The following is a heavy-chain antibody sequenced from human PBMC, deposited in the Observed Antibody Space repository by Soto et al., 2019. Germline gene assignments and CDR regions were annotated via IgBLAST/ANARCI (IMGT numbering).Heavy chain of an antibody. V-gene: IGHV3-30-3*01. CDR3: ARGTTTSGFSAVDV. CDR2: ISYDGSNK. D-gene: IGHD3-9*01. Sequence: QVQLVESGGGVVQPGRSLRLSCAASGFTFSNNAMDWVRQAPGKGLEWVAVISYDGSNKYIAESVKGRFTISRDNSKNTLFLQMNSLRAEDTAVYYCARGTTTSGFSAVDVWGQGTMVTVSS. J-gene: IGHJ6*02. CDR1: GFTFSNNA.